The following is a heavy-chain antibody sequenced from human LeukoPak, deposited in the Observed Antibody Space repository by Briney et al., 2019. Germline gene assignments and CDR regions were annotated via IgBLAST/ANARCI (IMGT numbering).Heavy chain of an antibody. CDR2: IEEDGSEK. CDR3: ARVGFGNTPHPIDY. D-gene: IGHD4-23*01. CDR1: GFTFSNYW. Sequence: GGSLRLSCEASGFTFSNYWMNWVRHTPGKGLEWVANIEEDGSEKYYVDSVKGRFTVSRDNAQNSLYLQMNSLRAEDTAVYYCARVGFGNTPHPIDYWGQGTLVTVSS. J-gene: IGHJ4*02. V-gene: IGHV3-7*05.